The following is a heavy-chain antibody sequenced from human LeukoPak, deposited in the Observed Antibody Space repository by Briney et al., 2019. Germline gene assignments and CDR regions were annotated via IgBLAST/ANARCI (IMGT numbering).Heavy chain of an antibody. J-gene: IGHJ3*02. D-gene: IGHD1-26*01. Sequence: PRRSLRLSCAASGFTFSSYGMHWDRQAPGKGLEWVAVIWYDGSNKYYADSVKGRFTISRDNSKDTLYLQMNSRRADGPAVYYCARGKVGATLPDVFDIWGQGTMVTVSS. CDR3: ARGKVGATLPDVFDI. CDR2: IWYDGSNK. CDR1: GFTFSSYG. V-gene: IGHV3-33*01.